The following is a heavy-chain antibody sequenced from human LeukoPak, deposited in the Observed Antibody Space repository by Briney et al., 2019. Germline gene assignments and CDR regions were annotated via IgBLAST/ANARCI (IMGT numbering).Heavy chain of an antibody. CDR3: ARGSERWLQLQPLHY. CDR1: GGSISSGGYS. J-gene: IGHJ4*02. D-gene: IGHD5-24*01. CDR2: IYHSGST. V-gene: IGHV4-30-2*01. Sequence: PSETLSLTCAVSGGSISSGGYSWSWIRQPPGKGLEWIGYIYHSGSTYYNPSLKSRVTISVDRSKNQFSLKLSSVTAADTAVNYCARGSERWLQLQPLHYWGQGTLVTVSS.